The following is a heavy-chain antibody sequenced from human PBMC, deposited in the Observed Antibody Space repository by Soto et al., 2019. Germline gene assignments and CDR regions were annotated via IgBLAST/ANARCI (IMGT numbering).Heavy chain of an antibody. V-gene: IGHV3-48*03. Sequence: GGSLRLSCTVSGFTFSDYEVNWVRQAPGKGLEWVSYTSTSDSTMYYAGSVKGRFTISRDNAKNSLYLQMNSLRAEDTAVYYCARQIGSGWDGLFDYWGQGTLVTVSS. J-gene: IGHJ4*02. CDR3: ARQIGSGWDGLFDY. CDR2: TSTSDSTM. D-gene: IGHD6-19*01. CDR1: GFTFSDYE.